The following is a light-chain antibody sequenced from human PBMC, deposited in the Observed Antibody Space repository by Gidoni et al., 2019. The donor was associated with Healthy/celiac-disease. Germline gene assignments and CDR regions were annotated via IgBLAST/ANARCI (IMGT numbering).Light chain of an antibody. CDR2: RNN. Sequence: QSVLTQPPSASGTPGQRVTISCSGRSSNIGSTYVYWYQQLPGTAPKLLIYRNNQRPSGVPDRFSGSKSGTSASLAISGLRSEDEADYYCAAWDDSLSGHWVFGGGTKLTVL. CDR3: AAWDDSLSGHWV. J-gene: IGLJ3*02. CDR1: SSNIGSTY. V-gene: IGLV1-47*01.